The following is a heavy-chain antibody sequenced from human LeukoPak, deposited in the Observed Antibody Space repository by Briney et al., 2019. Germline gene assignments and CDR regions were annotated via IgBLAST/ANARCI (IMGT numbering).Heavy chain of an antibody. CDR2: ISGFTGAT. Sequence: AAVRVSCKASGYTFTIYGMSWVRQAPGQRLEWMGWISGFTGATNYAQKFQGRLSMTIDTSTNTTYMDLRTVTSDDTAIYYCARALPGAATAHNWFDPWGQGTLVTVSS. V-gene: IGHV1-18*01. D-gene: IGHD1-26*01. J-gene: IGHJ5*02. CDR1: GYTFTIYG. CDR3: ARALPGAATAHNWFDP.